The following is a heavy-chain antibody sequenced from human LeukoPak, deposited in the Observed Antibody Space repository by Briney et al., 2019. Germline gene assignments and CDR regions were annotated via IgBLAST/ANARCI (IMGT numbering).Heavy chain of an antibody. Sequence: GGSLRLSCAASGFAFGAYAMSWVRQSPGKGLEWVANIKQDGSEKYYVDSVKGRFTISRDNAKNSLYLQMNSLRAEDTAVYYCARERYSGSYGDYWGQGTLVTVSS. J-gene: IGHJ4*02. CDR2: IKQDGSEK. CDR1: GFAFGAYA. CDR3: ARERYSGSYGDY. D-gene: IGHD1-26*01. V-gene: IGHV3-7*01.